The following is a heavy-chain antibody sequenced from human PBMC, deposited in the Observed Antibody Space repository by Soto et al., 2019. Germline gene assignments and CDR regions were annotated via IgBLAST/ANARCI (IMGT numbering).Heavy chain of an antibody. CDR3: AKDKARVTFSSYFDY. V-gene: IGHV3-9*01. CDR2: ISWNRASI. J-gene: IGHJ4*02. Sequence: EVQLVESGGGVVQPGRSLRLSCAASGFPFDDYAMHWVRQAPGKGLEWVSGISWNRASIGYADSVKGRFTISRDNAKNSLYLQMNRLRAEDTSLYYCAKDKARVTFSSYFDYWGQATLFTVSS. CDR1: GFPFDDYA. D-gene: IGHD4-17*01.